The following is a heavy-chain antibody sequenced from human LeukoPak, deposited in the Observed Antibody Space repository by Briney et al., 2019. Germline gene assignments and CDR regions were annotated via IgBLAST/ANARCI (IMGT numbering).Heavy chain of an antibody. CDR2: ISGSGDSS. Sequence: GGSLRLSCAASGFTFSSYAMSWVRQAPGKGLEWVSAISGSGDSSYYPDSVKGRFSISRDNSKNTVFLQINSLRAEDTAIYYCAKTLVGATSGPDYYFVSWGQGTLVTVSS. D-gene: IGHD1-26*01. CDR1: GFTFSSYA. J-gene: IGHJ4*02. V-gene: IGHV3-23*01. CDR3: AKTLVGATSGPDYYFVS.